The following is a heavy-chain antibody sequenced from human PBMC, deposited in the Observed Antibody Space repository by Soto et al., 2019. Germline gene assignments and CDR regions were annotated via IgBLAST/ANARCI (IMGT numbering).Heavy chain of an antibody. Sequence: PSETLSLTCTVSGGSISSSSYYWGWIRQPPGKGLEWIGSIYYSGSTYCNPSLKSRVTISVDTSKNQFSLKLSSVTAADTAVYYCARLISELSLRGGDPAFDYWGQGTLVTVSS. V-gene: IGHV4-39*01. CDR1: GGSISSSSYY. D-gene: IGHD3-16*02. J-gene: IGHJ4*02. CDR2: IYYSGST. CDR3: ARLISELSLRGGDPAFDY.